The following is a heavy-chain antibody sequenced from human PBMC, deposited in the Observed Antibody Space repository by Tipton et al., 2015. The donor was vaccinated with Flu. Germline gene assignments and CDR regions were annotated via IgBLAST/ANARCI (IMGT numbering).Heavy chain of an antibody. J-gene: IGHJ5*02. D-gene: IGHD3-16*01. CDR1: GGSVSSADHY. Sequence: TLSLTCTVSGGSVSSADHYWSWIRQSPGRGLEWIGYIYYTGSPNYNPSLKSRVAISMDTSKNQFSLKLNSVTAADTAVYYCARIEFSPASWGPIRTFNWFHPWGQGAQVTVSS. V-gene: IGHV4-30-4*01. CDR2: IYYTGSP. CDR3: ARIEFSPASWGPIRTFNWFHP.